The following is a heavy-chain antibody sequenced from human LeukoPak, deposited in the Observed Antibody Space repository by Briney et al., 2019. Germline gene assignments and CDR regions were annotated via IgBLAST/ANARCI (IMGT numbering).Heavy chain of an antibody. D-gene: IGHD3-22*01. CDR3: ARPRYYDSSGYYFDI. CDR1: GFTFSEYY. Sequence: PAGSLRLSCAASGFTFSEYYMSWIRQAPGKGLEWVSYISSSNNFRNYADSVKGRFTISRDNAKNSLYLQMNSLRAEDTAVYYCARPRYYDSSGYYFDIWGQGTMVTVSS. V-gene: IGHV3-11*03. J-gene: IGHJ3*02. CDR2: ISSSNNFR.